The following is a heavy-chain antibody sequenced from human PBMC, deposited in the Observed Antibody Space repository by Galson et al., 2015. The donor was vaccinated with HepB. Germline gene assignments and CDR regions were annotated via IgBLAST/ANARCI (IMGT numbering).Heavy chain of an antibody. CDR3: AKRALGTATTSYYFDY. D-gene: IGHD7-27*01. CDR2: ISVSGTYT. J-gene: IGHJ4*02. Sequence: SLRLSCAASGFTFSSYAMSWVRRAPGKGLERVLAISVSGTYTYYADSVKGRFTISRDDSKNTLYLQMNSLRAEDTAIYYCAKRALGTATTSYYFDYWGQGTLVTVSS. V-gene: IGHV3-23*01. CDR1: GFTFSSYA.